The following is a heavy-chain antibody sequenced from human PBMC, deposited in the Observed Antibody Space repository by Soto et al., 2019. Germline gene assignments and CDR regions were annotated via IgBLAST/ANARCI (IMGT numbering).Heavy chain of an antibody. CDR2: VNHNGRN. J-gene: IGHJ3*01. D-gene: IGHD6-19*01. CDR1: GGSFSGYF. V-gene: IGHV4-34*01. CDR3: ARGGSSDWQVAFDF. Sequence: SETLTLTCAVYGGSFSGYFWNWIRQTPGKGLEWIGKVNHNGRNNYNPSLKSRVTISLDMSKNQISLKLTSVTAADTAVYYCARGGSSDWQVAFDFWGQGTMVTVSS.